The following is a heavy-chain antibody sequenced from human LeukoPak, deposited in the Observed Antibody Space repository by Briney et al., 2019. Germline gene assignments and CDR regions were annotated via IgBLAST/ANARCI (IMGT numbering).Heavy chain of an antibody. Sequence: SETLSLTCAVYGGSFSGYYWSWIRQPPGKGLEWIGEINHSGSTNYDPSLKSRVTISVDTSKNQFSLKLSSVTAADTAVYYCARAPYWSGSYYVYWGQRTLVTVSS. D-gene: IGHD1-26*01. CDR2: INHSGST. V-gene: IGHV4-34*01. CDR3: ARAPYWSGSYYVY. CDR1: GGSFSGYY. J-gene: IGHJ4*02.